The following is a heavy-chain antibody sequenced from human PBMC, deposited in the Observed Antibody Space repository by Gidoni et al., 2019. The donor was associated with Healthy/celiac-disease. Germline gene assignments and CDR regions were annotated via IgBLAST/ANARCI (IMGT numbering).Heavy chain of an antibody. Sequence: QVQLVQSGAEVKKPGASVKVSCQASGYTFTSYAINWVRQATGQGLEWMGWMNPNSGNTGYAQKFQGRVTMTRNTSISTAYMELSSLRSEDTAVYYCARGYYYDEGLDYWGQGTLVTVSS. D-gene: IGHD3-22*01. V-gene: IGHV1-8*01. CDR1: GYTFTSYA. CDR3: ARGYYYDEGLDY. J-gene: IGHJ4*02. CDR2: MNPNSGNT.